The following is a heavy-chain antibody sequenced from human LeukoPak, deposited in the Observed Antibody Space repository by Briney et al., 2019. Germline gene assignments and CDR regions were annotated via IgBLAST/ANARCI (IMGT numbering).Heavy chain of an antibody. Sequence: SETLSLTCTVSGGSISSSSYYWGWIRQPPGKGLEWIGSIYYSGSTYYNPSLKSRVTISVDTSKNQFSPKLSSVTAADTAVYYCARDGPYDSSDYPEAYFDYWGQGTLVTVSS. CDR3: ARDGPYDSSDYPEAYFDY. CDR2: IYYSGST. J-gene: IGHJ4*02. D-gene: IGHD3-22*01. CDR1: GGSISSSSYY. V-gene: IGHV4-39*07.